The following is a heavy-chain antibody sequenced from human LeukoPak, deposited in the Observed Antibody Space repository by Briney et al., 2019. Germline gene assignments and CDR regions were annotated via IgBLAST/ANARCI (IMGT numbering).Heavy chain of an antibody. Sequence: GGSLRLSCAASALTFSSYAMSWVRQAPGKGLEWVSTVAGSGGTTYYADSVKGRFIASRDNSKNMAYLQMNSLRAEDTAVYYCAKHQGNAVAGRYSDYWGQGTLVTVS. V-gene: IGHV3-23*01. CDR1: ALTFSSYA. CDR3: AKHQGNAVAGRYSDY. D-gene: IGHD6-19*01. J-gene: IGHJ4*02. CDR2: VAGSGGTT.